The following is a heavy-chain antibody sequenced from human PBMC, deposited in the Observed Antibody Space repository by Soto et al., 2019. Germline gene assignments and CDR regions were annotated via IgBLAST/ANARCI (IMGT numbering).Heavy chain of an antibody. CDR1: GGSISSYY. CDR2: IYTSGST. J-gene: IGHJ6*02. CDR3: AREGELGGSGSRYGDYYYYYGMDV. D-gene: IGHD3-10*01. Sequence: SETLSLTCTVSGGSISSYYWSWIRQPAGKGLEWIGRIYTSGSTNYNPSLKSRVTMSVDTSKNQFSLKLSSVAAADTAVYYCAREGELGGSGSRYGDYYYYYGMDVWGQGTTVTVSS. V-gene: IGHV4-4*07.